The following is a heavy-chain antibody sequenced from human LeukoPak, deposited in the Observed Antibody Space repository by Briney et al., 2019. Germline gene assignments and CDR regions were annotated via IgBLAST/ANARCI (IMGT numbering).Heavy chain of an antibody. V-gene: IGHV3-9*01. D-gene: IGHD1-1*01. J-gene: IGHJ4*02. CDR1: GFTFDDYA. Sequence: SLRLSCAASGFTFDDYAMHWVRQAPGKGLEWVSGISWNSGSIGYADSVKGRFTISRDNAKNSLHLQMNSLRAEDTALYYCAKGDERSKNNFDYWGQGTLVTVSS. CDR2: ISWNSGSI. CDR3: AKGDERSKNNFDY.